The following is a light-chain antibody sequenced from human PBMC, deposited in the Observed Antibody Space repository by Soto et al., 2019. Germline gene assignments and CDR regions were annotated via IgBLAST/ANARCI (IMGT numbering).Light chain of an antibody. CDR1: QSVSSN. J-gene: IGKJ1*01. V-gene: IGKV3-15*01. Sequence: EIVMTQSPATLSVSPGERVTLSCRASQSVSSNLAWYQQKPGQAPRLLLYGASTRATGIPARFSGSGSGTEFTLTISSLQSEDFAVYYCQQYNDWPLTFGQGTKVAIK. CDR2: GAS. CDR3: QQYNDWPLT.